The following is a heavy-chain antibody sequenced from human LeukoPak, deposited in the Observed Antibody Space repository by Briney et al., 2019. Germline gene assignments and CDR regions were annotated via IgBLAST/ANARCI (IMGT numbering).Heavy chain of an antibody. CDR1: GFTFSSYS. Sequence: PGGSLRLSCAASGFTFSSYSMNWVRQAPGKGLEWVSSISSSSSYIYYADSVKGRFTISRDNAKNSLYLQMNSLRAEDTAVYYCARVFSSATTVTTDYWGQGTLVTVSS. V-gene: IGHV3-21*01. CDR2: ISSSSSYI. CDR3: ARVFSSATTVTTDY. J-gene: IGHJ4*02. D-gene: IGHD4-11*01.